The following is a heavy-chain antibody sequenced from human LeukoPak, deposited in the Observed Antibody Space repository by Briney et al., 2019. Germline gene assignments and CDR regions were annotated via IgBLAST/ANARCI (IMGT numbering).Heavy chain of an antibody. CDR2: IIPVLGIA. Sequence: SVKVSCKASGGTFSSYTISWVRQAPGQGLEWMGRIIPVLGIANYAQKFQGRATITADKSTSTAYMELSSLRSEDTAVYYCARAFGIAAAGDAFDIWGQGTMVTVSS. D-gene: IGHD6-13*01. J-gene: IGHJ3*02. CDR3: ARAFGIAAAGDAFDI. CDR1: GGTFSSYT. V-gene: IGHV1-69*02.